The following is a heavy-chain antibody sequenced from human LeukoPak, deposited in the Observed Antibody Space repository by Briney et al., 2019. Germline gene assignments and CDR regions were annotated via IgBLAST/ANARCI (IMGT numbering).Heavy chain of an antibody. D-gene: IGHD3-3*01. CDR3: ASSYYDFWSDTYYFEY. CDR2: IYYSGST. V-gene: IGHV4-59*01. CDR1: GGSISSYY. J-gene: IGHJ4*02. Sequence: SETLSLTCTVSGGSISSYYWSWIRQPPGKGLEWIGYIYYSGSTNYNPSLKSRVTISVDTSKNQFSLRLNSVTAADTAVYYCASSYYDFWSDTYYFEYWGQGTLVTVSS.